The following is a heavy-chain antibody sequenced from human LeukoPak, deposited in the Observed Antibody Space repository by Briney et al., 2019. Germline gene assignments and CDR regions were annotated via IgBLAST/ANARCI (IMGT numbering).Heavy chain of an antibody. D-gene: IGHD3-10*01. CDR3: AKDRYGSASRGVFDY. Sequence: GGSLRLSCAASGFTFDDYAMHWVRQAPGKGLEWVSGISWNSGSIGYADSVKGRFTISRDNAKNSLYLQMNSLRAEDTALYYCAKDRYGSASRGVFDYWGQGTLATVSS. CDR1: GFTFDDYA. CDR2: ISWNSGSI. J-gene: IGHJ4*02. V-gene: IGHV3-9*01.